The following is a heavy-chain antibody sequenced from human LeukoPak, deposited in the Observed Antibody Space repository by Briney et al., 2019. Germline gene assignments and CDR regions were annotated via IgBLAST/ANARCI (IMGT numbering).Heavy chain of an antibody. J-gene: IGHJ4*01. CDR1: GFTFSSYG. D-gene: IGHD2-2*01. CDR3: AREVAMDY. CDR2: IRYDGSNK. Sequence: PGGSLRLSCAASGFTFSSYGMHWVRQAPGKGLEWVAFIRYDGSNKYYADSVKGRFTISRDNAKNSLCLQMNSLRAEDTAVYYCAREVAMDYWGQGTLVTVFS. V-gene: IGHV3-30*02.